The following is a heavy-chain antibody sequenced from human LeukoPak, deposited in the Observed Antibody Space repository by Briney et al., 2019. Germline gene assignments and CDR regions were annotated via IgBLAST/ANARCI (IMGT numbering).Heavy chain of an antibody. Sequence: PGGSLRLSCAASGFTFSSYSMNWVRQAPGKWLEWVSYISSSSSTIYYADSVKGRFTISRDNAKNSLYLQMNSLRAEDTAVYYCARDGRVVTAIVLIDYWGQGTLVTVSS. CDR1: GFTFSSYS. D-gene: IGHD2-21*02. J-gene: IGHJ4*02. CDR3: ARDGRVVTAIVLIDY. CDR2: ISSSSSTI. V-gene: IGHV3-48*01.